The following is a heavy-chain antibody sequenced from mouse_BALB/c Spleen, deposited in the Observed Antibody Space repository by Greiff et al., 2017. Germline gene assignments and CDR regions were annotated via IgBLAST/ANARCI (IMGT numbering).Heavy chain of an antibody. CDR2: IYPSDSYT. V-gene: IGHV1-69*02. CDR3: TRSDGSSYFDY. CDR1: GYTFTSYW. J-gene: IGHJ2*01. Sequence: QVQLQQPGAELVRPGASVKLSCKASGYTFTSYWINWVKQRPGQGLEWIGNIYPSDSYTNYNQKFKDKATLTVDKSSSTAYMQLSSPTSEDSAVYYCTRSDGSSYFDYWGQGTTLTVSS. D-gene: IGHD1-1*01.